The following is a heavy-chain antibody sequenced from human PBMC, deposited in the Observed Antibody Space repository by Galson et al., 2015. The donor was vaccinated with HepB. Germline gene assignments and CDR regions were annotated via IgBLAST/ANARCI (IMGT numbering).Heavy chain of an antibody. D-gene: IGHD6-19*01. J-gene: IGHJ4*02. CDR1: GGTFSSYA. CDR2: IIPIFGTA. Sequence: SVKVSCKASGGTFSSYAISWVRQAPGQGLEWMGGIIPIFGTANYAQKFQGRVTITADESTSTAYMELSSLRSEDTAVYYCATTSSLAGTQYYFDYWGQGTLVTVSS. V-gene: IGHV1-69*13. CDR3: ATTSSLAGTQYYFDY.